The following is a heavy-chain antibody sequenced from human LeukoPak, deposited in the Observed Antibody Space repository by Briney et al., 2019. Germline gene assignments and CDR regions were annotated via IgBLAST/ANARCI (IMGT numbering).Heavy chain of an antibody. CDR1: GFTVSSNY. V-gene: IGHV3-66*01. Sequence: GGSLRLSCAASGFTVSSNYMSWVRQAPGKGLEWVSVIYSGGSTYYADSVKGRFTISRENSKNTLYLQMNSLRAEDTAVYYCARERGYYGDYFDYWGQGTLVTVSS. CDR3: ARERGYYGDYFDY. D-gene: IGHD4-17*01. J-gene: IGHJ4*02. CDR2: IYSGGST.